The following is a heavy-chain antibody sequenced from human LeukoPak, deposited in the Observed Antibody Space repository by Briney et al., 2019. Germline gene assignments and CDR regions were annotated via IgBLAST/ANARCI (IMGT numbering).Heavy chain of an antibody. D-gene: IGHD6-19*01. CDR2: ISGSGGST. J-gene: IGHJ4*02. V-gene: IGHV3-23*01. CDR1: GFTVSSSY. Sequence: GGSLRLSCAVSGFTVSSSYMSWVRQAPGKGLEWVSAISGSGGSTYYADSVKGRFTISRDNSKNTLYLQMNSLRAEDTAVYYCAKESSGWSSFDYWGQGTLVTVSS. CDR3: AKESSGWSSFDY.